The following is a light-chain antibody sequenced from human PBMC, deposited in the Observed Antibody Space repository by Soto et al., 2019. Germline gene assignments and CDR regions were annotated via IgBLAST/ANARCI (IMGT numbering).Light chain of an antibody. V-gene: IGLV1-44*01. J-gene: IGLJ2*01. CDR1: SSNIGSNT. CDR3: ATWDDSLNGVV. CDR2: SSN. Sequence: QSVLTQPPSASGTPGQRVTISCSGSSSNIGSNTVHWYQQLPGTAPKLLIYSSNQRPSEVPDRFSGSKSGTSASLAISGLQSEDEADYYCATWDDSLNGVVFGGGTKVTVL.